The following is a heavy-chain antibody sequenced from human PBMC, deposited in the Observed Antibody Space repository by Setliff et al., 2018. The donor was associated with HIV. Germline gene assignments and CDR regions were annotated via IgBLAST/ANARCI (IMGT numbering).Heavy chain of an antibody. CDR1: GYTFNNYG. V-gene: IGHV1-18*01. J-gene: IGHJ4*02. D-gene: IGHD5-12*01. CDR3: ARGKTWLRFLDY. CDR2: INTHSGHT. Sequence: ASVKVSCKASGYTFNNYGISWVRQAPGQGLEWMGWINTHSGHTNYAQNVQGRVTVTMDTSTSTAYMELRSLKSDDTAVYYCARGKTWLRFLDYWGQGTLVTVS.